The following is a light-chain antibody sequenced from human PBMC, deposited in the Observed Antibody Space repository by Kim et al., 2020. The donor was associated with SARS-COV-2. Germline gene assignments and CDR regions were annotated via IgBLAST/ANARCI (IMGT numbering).Light chain of an antibody. J-gene: IGLJ2*01. CDR2: QDS. V-gene: IGLV3-1*01. CDR3: QAWDSSTANVV. CDR1: KVGDKY. Sequence: SYELTQPPSVSVSPGQTASITCSGDKVGDKYACWYQQKPGQSPVLVIYQDSKRPSGIPERFSGSNSGNTATLTISGTQAMDEADYYCQAWDSSTANVVFGGGTQLTVL.